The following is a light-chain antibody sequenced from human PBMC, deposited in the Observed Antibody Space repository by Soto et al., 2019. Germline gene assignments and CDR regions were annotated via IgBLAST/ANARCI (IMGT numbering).Light chain of an antibody. J-gene: IGLJ3*02. CDR3: SSYTSSKSWI. Sequence: QSVLTQPASVSGSPRQSMTISCTGTSSDVGTYNYVSWYQQRPGAAPKLIIYDVSNRPSGVSIRFSGSKSGNTASLTISGLQAEDEADYYCSSYTSSKSWIFGGGTKLTVL. CDR1: SSDVGTYNY. CDR2: DVS. V-gene: IGLV2-14*01.